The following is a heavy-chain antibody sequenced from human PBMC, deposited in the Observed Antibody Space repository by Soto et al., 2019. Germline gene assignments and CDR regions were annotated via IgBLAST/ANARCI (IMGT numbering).Heavy chain of an antibody. D-gene: IGHD2-2*03. CDR3: ARPSLDIVLVPAAMTDYYYGMDV. CDR1: GGTFSSYA. V-gene: IGHV1-69*13. J-gene: IGHJ6*02. Sequence: GASVKVSCKASGGTFSSYAISWVRQAPGQGLEWMGGIIPIFGTANYAQKFQGRVTITADESTSTAYMELSSLRSEDTAVYYCARPSLDIVLVPAAMTDYYYGMDVWGQGTTVTVSS. CDR2: IIPIFGTA.